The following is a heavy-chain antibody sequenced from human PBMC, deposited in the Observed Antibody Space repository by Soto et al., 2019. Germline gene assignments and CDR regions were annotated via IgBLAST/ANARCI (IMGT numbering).Heavy chain of an antibody. CDR3: ARGDIVVVPAAIHKYYYYMDV. CDR1: GGSISSYY. D-gene: IGHD2-2*02. V-gene: IGHV4-59*01. J-gene: IGHJ6*03. Sequence: PSETLSLTYTVSGGSISSYYWSWIRQPPGKGLEWIGYIYYSGSTNYNPSLKSRVTISVDTSKNQFSLKLSSVTAADTAVYYCARGDIVVVPAAIHKYYYYMDVWGKGTTVTVSS. CDR2: IYYSGST.